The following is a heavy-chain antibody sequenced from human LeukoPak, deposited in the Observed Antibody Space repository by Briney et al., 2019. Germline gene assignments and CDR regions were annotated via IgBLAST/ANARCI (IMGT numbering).Heavy chain of an antibody. CDR1: GFTFDDYG. CDR2: INWNGGST. J-gene: IGHJ4*02. CDR3: AKRGVVIRVILVGFHKEAYYFDS. V-gene: IGHV3-20*04. Sequence: PGGSLRLSCAASGFTFDDYGMSWVRQAPGKGLEWVSGINWNGGSTGYADSVKGRFTISRDNPKNTLYLQMNSLRAEDTAVYFCAKRGVVIRVILVGFHKEAYYFDSWGQGALVTVSS. D-gene: IGHD3-22*01.